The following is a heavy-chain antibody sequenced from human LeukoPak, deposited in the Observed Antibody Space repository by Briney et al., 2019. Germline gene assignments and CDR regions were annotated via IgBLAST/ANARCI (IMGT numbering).Heavy chain of an antibody. V-gene: IGHV3-21*01. J-gene: IGHJ4*02. Sequence: GTLSLTCDVSGGSITQTNYWTWVRQPPGKGLEWVSSITSSSSYIYYADSVKGRFTISRDNAKNSLYLQMNSLRAEDTAVYYCARDPGTYSSGWFDYWGQGTLVTVSS. CDR2: ITSSSSYI. CDR1: GGSITQTN. D-gene: IGHD6-19*01. CDR3: ARDPGTYSSGWFDY.